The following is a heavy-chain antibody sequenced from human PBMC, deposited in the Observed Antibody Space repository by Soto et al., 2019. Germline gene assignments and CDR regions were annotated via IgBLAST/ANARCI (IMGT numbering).Heavy chain of an antibody. CDR2: IYYSRST. D-gene: IGHD2-15*01. V-gene: IGHV4-59*08. J-gene: IGHJ5*02. Sequence: PSETLSLTCTVSGGSISSYYWSWIRQPPGKGLEWIGYIYYSRSTNYNPSLESRVTISVDTSKNQFSLKLSSVTAADTAVYYCARLGSCSGGSCYSVRDNWFDPWGQGTLVTVSS. CDR1: GGSISSYY. CDR3: ARLGSCSGGSCYSVRDNWFDP.